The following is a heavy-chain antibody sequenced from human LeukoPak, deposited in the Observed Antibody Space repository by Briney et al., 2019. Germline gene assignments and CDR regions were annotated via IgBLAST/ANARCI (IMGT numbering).Heavy chain of an antibody. CDR1: GYSISRGYY. V-gene: IGHV4-38-2*02. Sequence: PSETLSLTCSVSGYSISRGYYWGWIRQPPGKGLEWIGSISHRGRAYYNPSLKGRVTISLDTSKSQFSLKLSSVTAADTAVYYCARESPSDLGGSNDFDSWGQGTLVTVSS. D-gene: IGHD3-16*01. J-gene: IGHJ4*02. CDR2: ISHRGRA. CDR3: ARESPSDLGGSNDFDS.